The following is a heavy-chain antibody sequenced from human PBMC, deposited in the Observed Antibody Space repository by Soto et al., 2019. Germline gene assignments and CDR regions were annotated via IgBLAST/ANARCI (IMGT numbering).Heavy chain of an antibody. CDR3: ARALRFLEWLTYYYYGMDV. Sequence: EVQLVESGGGLVQPGGSLRLSCAASGFTFSSYWMSWVRQAPGKGLEWVANIKQDGSEKYYVDSVKGRFTISRDNAKNSLYLQINSLRAEDTAVYYCARALRFLEWLTYYYYGMDVWGQGTTVTVSS. CDR2: IKQDGSEK. D-gene: IGHD3-3*01. V-gene: IGHV3-7*03. CDR1: GFTFSSYW. J-gene: IGHJ6*02.